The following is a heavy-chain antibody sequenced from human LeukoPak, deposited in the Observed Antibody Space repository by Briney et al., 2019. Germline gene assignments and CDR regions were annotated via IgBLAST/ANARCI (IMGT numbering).Heavy chain of an antibody. J-gene: IGHJ4*02. CDR2: TYFRSKWYY. CDR1: GDSVSSDSAA. Sequence: SQTLSPTCAISGDSVSSDSAAWNWIRQSPSRGLEWLARTYFRSKWYYDYALAVKGRITINPDTSKNQFSLQLNSVTPEDTAVYFCARDPVGGSTIFDSWGQGTLVTVSS. CDR3: ARDPVGGSTIFDS. V-gene: IGHV6-1*01. D-gene: IGHD1-26*01.